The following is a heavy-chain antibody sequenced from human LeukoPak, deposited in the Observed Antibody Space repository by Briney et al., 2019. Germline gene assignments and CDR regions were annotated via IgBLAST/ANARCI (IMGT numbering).Heavy chain of an antibody. Sequence: GGSLRLSCAASGFTFSDYSMNWVRQAPGKGLEWVSYISSSSSTIYYADSVKGRFTISRDNAKNSLYLQMYSLRAEDTAVYYCARVYGRRSSWYYLDYWGQGTLVTVSS. V-gene: IGHV3-48*01. CDR2: ISSSSSTI. CDR3: ARVYGRRSSWYYLDY. D-gene: IGHD6-13*01. J-gene: IGHJ4*02. CDR1: GFTFSDYS.